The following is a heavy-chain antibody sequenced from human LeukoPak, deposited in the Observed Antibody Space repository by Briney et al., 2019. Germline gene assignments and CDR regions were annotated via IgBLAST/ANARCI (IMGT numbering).Heavy chain of an antibody. CDR2: ISISSSYI. CDR1: GFTFSSYS. Sequence: GGSLRLSCAASGFTFSSYSMNWVRQAPGKGLEWVSFISISSSYIYYADSVRGRFTISRDNAKNSLYLQMNSLTADDTAVHYCVRAYHPGGWFDPWGQGTLVTVSS. D-gene: IGHD2-21*01. V-gene: IGHV3-21*01. CDR3: VRAYHPGGWFDP. J-gene: IGHJ5*02.